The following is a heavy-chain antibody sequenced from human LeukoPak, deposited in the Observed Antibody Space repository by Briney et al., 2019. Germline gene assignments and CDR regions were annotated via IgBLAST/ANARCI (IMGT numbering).Heavy chain of an antibody. D-gene: IGHD2-21*01. J-gene: IGHJ5*02. V-gene: IGHV1-8*02. CDR2: MNPNSGNT. CDR1: GGTFSSYA. CDR3: ARGITVVNWFDP. Sequence: ASVKVSCKASGGTFSSYAISWVRQAPGQGLEWMGWMNPNSGNTGYAQKFQGRVTMTRNTSISTAYMELSSLRSEDTAVYYCARGITVVNWFDPWGQGTLVTVSS.